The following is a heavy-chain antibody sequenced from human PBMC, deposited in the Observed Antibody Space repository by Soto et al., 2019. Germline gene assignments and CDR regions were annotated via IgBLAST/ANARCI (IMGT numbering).Heavy chain of an antibody. CDR3: ASWHEREHAYDV. Sequence: DVRLVESGGGLIQPGESLRLSCAAFGFTVSGKRYVAWVRQAPGKGLEWISALYDVDGTFYADSVKGRFNTSSDSSKTTVYLQMNGLRPDDTAVYYCASWHEREHAYDVLGRGTTVTVSS. V-gene: IGHV3-53*01. D-gene: IGHD1-1*01. CDR1: GFTVSGKRY. CDR2: LYDVDGT. J-gene: IGHJ3*01.